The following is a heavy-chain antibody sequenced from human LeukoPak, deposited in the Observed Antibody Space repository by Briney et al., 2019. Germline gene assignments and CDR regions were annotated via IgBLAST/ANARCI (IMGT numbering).Heavy chain of an antibody. D-gene: IGHD1-26*01. CDR1: GGSISSYY. CDR3: ARGGWELHFDY. CDR2: IYYSGST. J-gene: IGHJ4*02. Sequence: SETLSLTCTVSGGSISSYYWSWIRQPPGKGLEWIGYIYYSGSTNYNPSLKSRVTISVDTSKNQFSLKLSSVTAADTAVYYCARGGWELHFDYWGQGTLVTVSS. V-gene: IGHV4-59*01.